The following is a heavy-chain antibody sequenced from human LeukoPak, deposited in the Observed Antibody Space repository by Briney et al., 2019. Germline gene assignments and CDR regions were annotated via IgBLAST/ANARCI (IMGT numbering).Heavy chain of an antibody. Sequence: ESGGSLRLSCAASGFTFSSYAMSWVRQAPGKGLEWVSAISGSGGSTYYADSVKGRFTISRDNSKNTLYLQMNSLRAEDMAVYYCAKDRQQLVNWFDPWGQGTLVTVSS. CDR3: AKDRQQLVNWFDP. J-gene: IGHJ5*02. D-gene: IGHD6-13*01. CDR1: GFTFSSYA. V-gene: IGHV3-23*01. CDR2: ISGSGGST.